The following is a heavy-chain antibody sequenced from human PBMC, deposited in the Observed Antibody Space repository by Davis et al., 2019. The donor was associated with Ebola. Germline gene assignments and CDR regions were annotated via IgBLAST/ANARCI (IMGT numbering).Heavy chain of an antibody. J-gene: IGHJ4*02. CDR3: ARAQFPTTSDH. CDR1: GGTFTNYA. Sequence: AASVKVSCKTSGGTFTNYAVNWVRQAPGQGLEWMGWISAYNGNTNYAHKLQDRVTMTTDTSTNTAYMELSRLRSDDTAVYYCARAQFPTTSDHWGQGTLVTVSS. D-gene: IGHD1-1*01. CDR2: ISAYNGNT. V-gene: IGHV1-18*01.